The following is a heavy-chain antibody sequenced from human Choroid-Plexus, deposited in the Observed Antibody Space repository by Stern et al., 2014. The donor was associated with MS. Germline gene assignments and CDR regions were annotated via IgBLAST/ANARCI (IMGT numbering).Heavy chain of an antibody. CDR1: GFNFNNSA. D-gene: IGHD2-21*01. CDR3: FAFGYF. J-gene: IGHJ4*02. CDR2: ISYHGNDK. Sequence: VQLVESGGGVVHPGKSLRLSCVISGFNFNNSALNWVRQAPGKGLEWVAGISYHGNDKYYADSVKGRFTIARDNSNNTLYLQMNSLRVEDTALYYCFAFGYFWGRGTLVTVSS. V-gene: IGHV3-30-3*01.